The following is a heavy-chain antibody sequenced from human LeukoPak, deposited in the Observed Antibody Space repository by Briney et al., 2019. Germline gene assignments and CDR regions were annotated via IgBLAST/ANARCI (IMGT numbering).Heavy chain of an antibody. CDR3: TREAVAVDY. D-gene: IGHD6-19*01. CDR1: GFTISGFA. Sequence: GSLRLSCAASGFTISGFAMSWVRQAPGKGLEWVSVISGSGGTTYYADAVKGRFTISRDNSKNTLYLQMNSLRAEDTAVYHCTREAVAVDYWGQGTLATVSS. V-gene: IGHV3-23*01. J-gene: IGHJ4*02. CDR2: ISGSGGTT.